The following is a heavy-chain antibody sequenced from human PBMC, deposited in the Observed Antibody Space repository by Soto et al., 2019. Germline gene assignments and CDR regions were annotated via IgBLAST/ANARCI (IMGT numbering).Heavy chain of an antibody. Sequence: QVQLQQWGAGLLKPSETLSLTCAVYGGSFSGYYWSWIRQPPGKGLEWIGEINHSGSTNYNPSLKSRVTISVDTSKNQFSLKLSSVTAADTAVYYCAREYSSSSPPHFDYWGQGTLVTVSS. D-gene: IGHD6-6*01. CDR1: GGSFSGYY. J-gene: IGHJ4*02. CDR3: AREYSSSSPPHFDY. CDR2: INHSGST. V-gene: IGHV4-34*01.